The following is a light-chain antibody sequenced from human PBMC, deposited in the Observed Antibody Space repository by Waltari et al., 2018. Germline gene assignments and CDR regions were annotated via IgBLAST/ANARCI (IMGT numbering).Light chain of an antibody. CDR3: ISYAGSHNYV. Sequence: QSALTPPPSASGSPGQSVTISCTGTSSDVGTYNYVSWFQQPPAKAPNPMLYEANNRPSGVPDRVSGSKSGNTASLTVSGLQAEDEADYYCISYAGSHNYVFGTGTKVTVL. V-gene: IGLV2-8*01. CDR2: EAN. J-gene: IGLJ1*01. CDR1: SSDVGTYNY.